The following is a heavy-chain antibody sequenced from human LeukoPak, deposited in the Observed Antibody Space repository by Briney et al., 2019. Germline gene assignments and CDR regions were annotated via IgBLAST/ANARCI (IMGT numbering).Heavy chain of an antibody. J-gene: IGHJ4*02. CDR1: GGSFSGYY. V-gene: IGHV4-34*01. Sequence: NPSETLSLTCAVYGGSFSGYYWSWIRQPPGKGLEWIGSIYYSGSTYYNPSLKSRVTISVDTSKNQFSLKLSSVTAADTAVYYCARHRYWLLDFDYWGQGTLVTVSS. CDR2: IYYSGST. D-gene: IGHD3-9*01. CDR3: ARHRYWLLDFDY.